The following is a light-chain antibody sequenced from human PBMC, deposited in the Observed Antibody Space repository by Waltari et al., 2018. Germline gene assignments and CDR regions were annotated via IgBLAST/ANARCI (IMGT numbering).Light chain of an antibody. J-gene: IGKJ1*01. CDR3: QQYNTYSRT. V-gene: IGKV1-5*03. CDR2: KSA. CDR1: QSISSW. Sequence: DIQMTQSPSTLSASVGDRVTVTCRASQSISSWLAWYQQKPGKAPKLLIYKSATLESGGQSRFRGSGSGTEFTLTISSLQPEEFATYYCQQYNTYSRTFGQGTKVEIK.